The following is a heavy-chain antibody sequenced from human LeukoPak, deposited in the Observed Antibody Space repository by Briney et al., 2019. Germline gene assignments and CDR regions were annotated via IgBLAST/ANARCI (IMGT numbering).Heavy chain of an antibody. D-gene: IGHD3-3*01. CDR1: GGTFSSYA. Sequence: ASVKVSCKASGGTFSSYAISWVRQAPGQGLEWMGGIIPIFGTANYAQKFQGRVTITADESTSTAYMELSSLRSEDTAVYYCARSYDFSYCFDYWGQGTLVTVSS. J-gene: IGHJ4*02. V-gene: IGHV1-69*13. CDR2: IIPIFGTA. CDR3: ARSYDFSYCFDY.